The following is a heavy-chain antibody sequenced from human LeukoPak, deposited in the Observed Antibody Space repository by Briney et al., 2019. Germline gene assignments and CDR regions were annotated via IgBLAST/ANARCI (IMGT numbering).Heavy chain of an antibody. Sequence: GGSLRLSCAASGFTVSSNYMSWVRQAPGKGLEWVSVIYSGGSTYYADSVKGRFTISRDNSKNTLHLQMNSLRAEDTAVYYCARGGEDGDYRPPPYAFDIWGQGTMVTVSS. CDR1: GFTVSSNY. D-gene: IGHD4-17*01. CDR2: IYSGGST. V-gene: IGHV3-53*01. J-gene: IGHJ3*02. CDR3: ARGGEDGDYRPPPYAFDI.